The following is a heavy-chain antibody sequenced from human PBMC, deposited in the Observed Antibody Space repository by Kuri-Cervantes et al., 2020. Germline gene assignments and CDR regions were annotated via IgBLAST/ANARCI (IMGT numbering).Heavy chain of an antibody. Sequence: ASVKVSCKASGGTFSSYAISWVRQAPGQGLEWMGWINPNSGGTNYAQKFQGCVTMTRDTSISTAYMELSRLRSDDTAVYYCARTMVRGVIYSMYYWGQGTLVTVSS. D-gene: IGHD3-10*01. CDR1: GGTFSSYA. CDR3: ARTMVRGVIYSMYY. CDR2: INPNSGGT. J-gene: IGHJ4*02. V-gene: IGHV1-2*04.